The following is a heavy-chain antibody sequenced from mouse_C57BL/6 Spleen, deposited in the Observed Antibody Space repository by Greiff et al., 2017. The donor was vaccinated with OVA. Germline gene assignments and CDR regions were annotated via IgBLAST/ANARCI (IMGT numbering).Heavy chain of an antibody. D-gene: IGHD1-1*01. J-gene: IGHJ2*01. CDR3: ARGATVVPYYFDY. V-gene: IGHV5-17*01. CDR2: ISSGSSTI. CDR1: GFTFSDYG. Sequence: LVESGGGLVKPGGSLKLSCAASGFTFSDYGMHWVRQAPEKGLEWVAYISSGSSTIYYADTVKGRFTISRDNAKNTLFLQMTSLRSEDTAMYYCARGATVVPYYFDYWGQGTTLTVSS.